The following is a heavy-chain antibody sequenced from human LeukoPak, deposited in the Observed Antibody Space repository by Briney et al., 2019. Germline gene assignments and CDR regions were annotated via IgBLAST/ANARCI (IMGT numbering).Heavy chain of an antibody. J-gene: IGHJ3*02. CDR2: IYTSGST. CDR1: GGSISSYY. Sequence: SSETLCLTCTVSGGSISSYYWSWIRQPAGKGLEWIGRIYTSGSTNYNPSLKSRVTMSVDTSKNQFSLKLSSVTAADTAVYYCARGYCSSTSCYADAFDIWGQGTMVTVSS. CDR3: ARGYCSSTSCYADAFDI. D-gene: IGHD2-2*01. V-gene: IGHV4-4*07.